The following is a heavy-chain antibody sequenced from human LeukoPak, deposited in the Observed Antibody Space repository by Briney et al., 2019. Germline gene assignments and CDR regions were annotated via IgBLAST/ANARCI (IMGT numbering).Heavy chain of an antibody. CDR1: GGSISXGXYY. CDR2: MHFSGST. Sequence: GGSISXGXYYWSWIRQPPGKGXXWIGYMHFSGSTYYNPSRKSRITISVDTSKNQFSLKLSSVTAADTAVYYCASLPEVWGAFDIWGQGTMVTVSS. CDR3: ASLPEVWGAFDI. J-gene: IGHJ3*02. D-gene: IGHD7-27*01. V-gene: IGHV4-30-4*08.